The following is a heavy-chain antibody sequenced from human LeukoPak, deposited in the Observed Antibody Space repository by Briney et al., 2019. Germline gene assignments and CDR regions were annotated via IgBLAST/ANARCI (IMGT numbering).Heavy chain of an antibody. V-gene: IGHV1-18*01. CDR2: IKIGEGTT. CDR3: SRSFYSSSWYYFDL. D-gene: IGHD4-11*01. CDR1: GYTSSDFG. Sequence: ASVNVSCKASGYTSSDFGITWGRQAPGQGREGMGWIKIGEGTTHSAQKFQDRVSMTRHRSSNTAFLELRSLRSDDTAGYFCSRSFYSSSWYYFDLWGQGTLVTVSS. J-gene: IGHJ4*02.